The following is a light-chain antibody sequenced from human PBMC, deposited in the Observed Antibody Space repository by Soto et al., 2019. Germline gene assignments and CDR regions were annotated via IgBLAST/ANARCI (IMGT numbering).Light chain of an antibody. CDR2: DVS. CDR3: SSYTITSTLYV. J-gene: IGLJ1*01. CDR1: SSDVGSYNY. V-gene: IGLV2-14*01. Sequence: QSVLTQPAPVSGSPGQSITISCTGTSSDVGSYNYVSWYQQHPAKAPKLIIYDVSNRPSGVSNRFSGSQSGNTASLTISGLQAEDEADYYCSSYTITSTLYVFGSGTKVTVL.